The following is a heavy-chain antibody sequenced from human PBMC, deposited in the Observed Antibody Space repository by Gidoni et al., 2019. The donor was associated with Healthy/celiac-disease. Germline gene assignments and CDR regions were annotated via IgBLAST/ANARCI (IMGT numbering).Heavy chain of an antibody. V-gene: IGHV4-4*02. CDR2: IYHRGST. CDR3: ARGPLVSGSDL. D-gene: IGHD6-6*01. CDR1: GGSIRSSNW. J-gene: IGHJ2*01. Sequence: QVQLQESGPGLVKPSGTLSLTCAVSGGSIRSSNWWSWVRQPPGTGLEWSGEIYHRGSTNSNPSLKSRVNISVDKSKNQFSLKLSSVTAADTAVYYCARGPLVSGSDLWGRGTLVTVSS.